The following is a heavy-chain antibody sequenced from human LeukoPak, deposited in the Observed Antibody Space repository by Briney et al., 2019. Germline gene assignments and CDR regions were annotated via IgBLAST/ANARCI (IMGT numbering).Heavy chain of an antibody. CDR2: INPSGGST. D-gene: IGHD3-10*01. J-gene: IGHJ5*02. CDR3: ARRVIRGNWFDP. Sequence: ASVKVSCKASGYTFTSYYIHWVRQAPGQGLEWMGIINPSGGSTTYAQKLQGRVTMTRNTSISTAYMELSSLRSEDTAVYYCARRVIRGNWFDPWGQGTLVTVSS. CDR1: GYTFTSYY. V-gene: IGHV1-46*04.